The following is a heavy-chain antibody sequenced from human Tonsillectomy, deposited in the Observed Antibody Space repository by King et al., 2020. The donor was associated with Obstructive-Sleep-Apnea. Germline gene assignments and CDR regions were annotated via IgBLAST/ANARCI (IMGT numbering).Heavy chain of an antibody. D-gene: IGHD3-22*01. CDR1: GFTFSSYA. V-gene: IGHV3-30*04. CDR2: ISYDGSNK. CDR3: ARDSYCDISEQVHFDS. Sequence: VQLVESGGGVVQPGRSLRLSCAASGFTFSSYAVHWVRQAPGKGLEWVAVISYDGSNKYYADSVKGRFTISRDNSKNTLYLQMNSLRAEDTAVYYCARDSYCDISEQVHFDSWGQGTLVTVSS. J-gene: IGHJ4*02.